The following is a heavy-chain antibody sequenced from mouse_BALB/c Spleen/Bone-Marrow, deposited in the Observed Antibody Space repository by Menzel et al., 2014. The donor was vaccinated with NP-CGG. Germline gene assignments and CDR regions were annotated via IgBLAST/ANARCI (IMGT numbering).Heavy chain of an antibody. V-gene: IGHV5-17*02. Sequence: EVKLMESGGGLAQPGGSRKLSCAASGFTFSSFAMHWVRQAPEKGLGWVAYISSGSSTIYYADTVMGRFTISRDNPKNTLFLQMTSLRSEDTAMYYCARSGSSSGYFDYWGQGTTLTVSS. CDR1: GFTFSSFA. J-gene: IGHJ2*01. CDR2: ISSGSSTI. CDR3: ARSGSSSGYFDY. D-gene: IGHD1-1*01.